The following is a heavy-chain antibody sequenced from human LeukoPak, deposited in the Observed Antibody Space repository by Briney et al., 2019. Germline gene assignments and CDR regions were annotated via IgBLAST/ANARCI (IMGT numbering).Heavy chain of an antibody. CDR3: ATAFWEYYFDY. CDR2: IYYSGST. J-gene: IGHJ4*02. D-gene: IGHD3-3*01. CDR1: GGSISSYY. V-gene: IGHV4-59*01. Sequence: PSETLSLTCTVSGGSISSYYWSWIRQPPGKGLEWIGYIYYSGSTNYNPSLKSRVTISVDTSKNQFSLKLSSVTAADTAVYCCATAFWEYYFDYWGQGTLVTVSS.